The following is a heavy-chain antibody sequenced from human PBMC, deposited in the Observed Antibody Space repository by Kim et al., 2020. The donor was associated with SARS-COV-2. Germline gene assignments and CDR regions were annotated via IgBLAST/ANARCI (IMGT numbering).Heavy chain of an antibody. J-gene: IGHJ6*03. CDR2: ISGSGGST. D-gene: IGHD3-10*01. Sequence: GGSLRLSCAASGFTFSSYAMSWVRQAPGKGLEWVSAISGSGGSTYYADSVKGRFTISRDNSKNTLYLQMNSLGAEDTAVYYCAKSITMVRGVKSFPYYMDVWGKGTTVTVSS. V-gene: IGHV3-23*01. CDR3: AKSITMVRGVKSFPYYMDV. CDR1: GFTFSSYA.